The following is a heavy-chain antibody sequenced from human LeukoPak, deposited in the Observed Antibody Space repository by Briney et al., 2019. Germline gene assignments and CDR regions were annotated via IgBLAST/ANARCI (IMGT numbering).Heavy chain of an antibody. CDR2: IYTSGST. CDR1: GGSISSYY. V-gene: IGHV4-4*07. Sequence: TSETLSLTCTVSGGSISSYYWSWIRQPAGKGLEWIGRIYTSGSTNYNPSLKSRVTMSVDTSKNQFSLKLSSVTAADTAVYYCARELFAMVRGVADKNWFDPWGQGTLVTVSS. CDR3: ARELFAMVRGVADKNWFDP. D-gene: IGHD3-10*01. J-gene: IGHJ5*02.